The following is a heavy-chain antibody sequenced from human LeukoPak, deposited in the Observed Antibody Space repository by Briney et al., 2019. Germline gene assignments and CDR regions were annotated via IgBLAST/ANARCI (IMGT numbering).Heavy chain of an antibody. CDR2: ISRSSIYK. V-gene: IGHV3-21*01. D-gene: IGHD6-13*01. CDR1: GFTFSSYT. J-gene: IGHJ4*02. CDR3: ARVRIAAAGTLVGFDY. Sequence: GGSLRLSCAASGFTFSSYTMTWVRQAPGKGLEWVSSISRSSIYKYYADSLKGRFTIPRDNAKNSLYLQMNSLRAEDTAVYYCARVRIAAAGTLVGFDYWGQGTLVTVSS.